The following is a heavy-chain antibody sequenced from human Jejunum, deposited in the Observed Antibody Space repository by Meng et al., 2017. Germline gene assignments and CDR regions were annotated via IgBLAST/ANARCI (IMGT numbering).Heavy chain of an antibody. CDR2: IYYTGTT. D-gene: IGHD2-8*01. CDR1: GGSVSSGSYY. CDR3: ARVDCTSDVCVDGMDV. Sequence: SETLSLTCTVAGGSVSSGSYYWSWIRQSPGKGLEWIGYIYYTGTTNYNPSLKSRLTISVDTSTNQFSLKLRSVTAANTAVYYCARVDCTSDVCVDGMDVWGQGTTVTVSS. V-gene: IGHV4-61*01. J-gene: IGHJ6*02.